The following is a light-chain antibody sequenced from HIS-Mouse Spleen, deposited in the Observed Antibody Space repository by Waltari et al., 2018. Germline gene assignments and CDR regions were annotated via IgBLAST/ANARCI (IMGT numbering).Light chain of an antibody. J-gene: IGLJ3*02. V-gene: IGLV2-23*01. CDR2: GGS. Sequence: QSALTQPASVSGSPGQSITISCTGTSSDVGSYNLVSWYHQHPGKAPKLMIYGGSKRPSGVSNRFSGSKSGNTASLTISGLQAEDEADYYCCSYAGSSTWVFGGGTKLTVL. CDR3: CSYAGSSTWV. CDR1: SSDVGSYNL.